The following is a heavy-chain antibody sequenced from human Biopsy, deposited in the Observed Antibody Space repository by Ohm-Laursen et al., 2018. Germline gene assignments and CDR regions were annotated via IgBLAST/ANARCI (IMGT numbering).Heavy chain of an antibody. V-gene: IGHV3-23*01. J-gene: IGHJ3*02. Sequence: SLRLSCSASGFTFSSFAMTWVRQGPGKGLEWVSTISSAGGSTFYAESVKGRLTISRDNSKNTLFLQMNSLRAEDTAVYYCAKWAGHDYGRNPANDPFGMWGQGTVVTVSS. CDR3: AKWAGHDYGRNPANDPFGM. CDR1: GFTFSSFA. CDR2: ISSAGGST. D-gene: IGHD4-23*01.